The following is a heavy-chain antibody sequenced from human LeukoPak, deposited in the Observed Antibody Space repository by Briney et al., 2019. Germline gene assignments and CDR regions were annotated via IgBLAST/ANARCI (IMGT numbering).Heavy chain of an antibody. V-gene: IGHV4-34*01. CDR2: INHRRST. Sequence: SETLSLTCAVYGGSFSGYYWSWIRQPPGKGLEWIGEINHRRSTNYNPSLKSRVTMSVDTSKNQFSLKLSSVTAADTAVYYCARLEITFGGVIASWGQGTLVTVSS. J-gene: IGHJ5*02. CDR1: GGSFSGYY. CDR3: ARLEITFGGVIAS. D-gene: IGHD3-16*02.